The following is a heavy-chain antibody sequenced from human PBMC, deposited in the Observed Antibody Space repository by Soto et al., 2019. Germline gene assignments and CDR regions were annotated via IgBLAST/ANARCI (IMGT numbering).Heavy chain of an antibody. V-gene: IGHV3-23*01. J-gene: IGHJ4*02. CDR3: SKDPNYYDSSGYYDY. Sequence: EVQLLESGGGLVQPGGSLRLSCAASGFTFSSYAMSWVRQAPGKGLEWVSAISGSGGSTYYADSVKGRFTISRDNSKNTLYLQMNSLRADDTAVYYCSKDPNYYDSSGYYDYWGQGTMVTVSS. D-gene: IGHD3-22*01. CDR2: ISGSGGST. CDR1: GFTFSSYA.